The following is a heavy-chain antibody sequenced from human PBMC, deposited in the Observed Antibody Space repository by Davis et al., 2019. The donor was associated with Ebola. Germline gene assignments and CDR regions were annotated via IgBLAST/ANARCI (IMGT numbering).Heavy chain of an antibody. J-gene: IGHJ6*02. CDR3: ARDLGYCSGGSCYHYGMDV. V-gene: IGHV1-18*01. CDR2: ISAYNGNT. D-gene: IGHD2-15*01. CDR1: GYTFTSYG. Sequence: AASVKVSCKASGYTFTSYGISWVRQAPGQGLEWMGWISAYNGNTNYAQKLQGRVTMTTGTSTSTAYMELRSLRSDDTAVYYCARDLGYCSGGSCYHYGMDVWGQGTTVTVSS.